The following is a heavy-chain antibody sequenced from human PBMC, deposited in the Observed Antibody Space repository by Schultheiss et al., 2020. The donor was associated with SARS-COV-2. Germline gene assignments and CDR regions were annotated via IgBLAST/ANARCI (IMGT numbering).Heavy chain of an antibody. J-gene: IGHJ3*02. CDR1: GFTFSNYA. CDR3: ARDFSSSGAFDI. D-gene: IGHD6-6*01. Sequence: GESLKISCAASGFTFSNYAMHWVRQAPGKGLEWVAVILYDGSKKYYKNSVKGRFTISRDNSKNTLYLQMNSLRAEDTAVYYCARDFSSSGAFDIWGQGTMVTVSS. V-gene: IGHV3-30*04. CDR2: ILYDGSKK.